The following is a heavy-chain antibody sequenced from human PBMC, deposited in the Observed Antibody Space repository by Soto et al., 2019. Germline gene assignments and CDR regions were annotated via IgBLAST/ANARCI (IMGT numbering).Heavy chain of an antibody. CDR2: ISGSGGST. J-gene: IGHJ3*01. CDR3: AKDMYETYYDFWSGYSADAFDV. CDR1: GFTFSSYA. V-gene: IGHV3-23*01. Sequence: GGSLRLSCAASGFTFSSYAMSWVRQAPGKGLEWVSAISGSGGSTYYADSVKGRFTISRDNSKNTLFLQMDNLGADDTAVYYCAKDMYETYYDFWSGYSADAFDVWGQGTMVTVSS. D-gene: IGHD3-3*01.